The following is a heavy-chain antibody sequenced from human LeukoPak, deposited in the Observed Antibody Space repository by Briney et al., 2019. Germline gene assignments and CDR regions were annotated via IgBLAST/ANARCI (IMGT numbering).Heavy chain of an antibody. CDR2: IYYSGST. J-gene: IGHJ4*02. V-gene: IGHV4-39*01. Sequence: PSETLSLTCTVSGSSISSSSYYWGWIRQPPGKGLEWIGSIYYSGSTYYNPSLKSRVTISVDTSKNQFSLKLSSVTAADTAVYYCARRTMVRGFIYWGQGTLVTVSS. CDR3: ARRTMVRGFIY. CDR1: GSSISSSSYY. D-gene: IGHD3-10*01.